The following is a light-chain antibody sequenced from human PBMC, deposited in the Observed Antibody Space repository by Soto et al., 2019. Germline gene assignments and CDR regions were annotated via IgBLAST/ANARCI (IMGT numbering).Light chain of an antibody. V-gene: IGLV2-14*01. Sequence: QAVLTQPASVSGSPGQSITISCTGTSGDVGGYNFVSWYQQHPGEAPKLVIYDVGNRPSGVSNRFSGSKSGNTASLTISGLQPEDEAEYFCCSYTSSSTYVLFGGGTKLTVL. J-gene: IGLJ2*01. CDR1: SGDVGGYNF. CDR3: CSYTSSSTYVL. CDR2: DVG.